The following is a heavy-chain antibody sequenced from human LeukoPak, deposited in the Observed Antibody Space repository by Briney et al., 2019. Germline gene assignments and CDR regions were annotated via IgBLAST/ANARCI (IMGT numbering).Heavy chain of an antibody. Sequence: PSETLSLTCTVSGGSISSSSYYWGWIRQPPGKGLEWIGSIYYSGSTYYNPSLKSRVTISVDTSKNQFSLKLSSVTAADTAVYYCARDSPDLKAYCGGDCYSSFDYWGQGTLVTVSS. CDR2: IYYSGST. D-gene: IGHD2-21*02. CDR3: ARDSPDLKAYCGGDCYSSFDY. CDR1: GGSISSSSYY. V-gene: IGHV4-39*07. J-gene: IGHJ4*02.